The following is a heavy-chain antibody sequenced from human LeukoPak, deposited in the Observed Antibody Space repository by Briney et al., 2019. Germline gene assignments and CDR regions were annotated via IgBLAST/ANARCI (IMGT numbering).Heavy chain of an antibody. CDR3: ARGNLAAEDAFDI. V-gene: IGHV1-69*06. J-gene: IGHJ3*02. CDR2: IIPIFGTA. D-gene: IGHD6-13*01. Sequence: GASVKVSCKASGGTFSSYAISWVRQAPGQGLEWMGGIIPIFGTANYAQKFQGRVTITADKSTSTAYMELSSLRSEDTAVYYCARGNLAAEDAFDIWGQGTMVTVSS. CDR1: GGTFSSYA.